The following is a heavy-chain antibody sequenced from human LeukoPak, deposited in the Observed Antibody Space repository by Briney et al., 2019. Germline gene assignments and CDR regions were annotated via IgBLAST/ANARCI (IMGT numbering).Heavy chain of an antibody. D-gene: IGHD5/OR15-5a*01. CDR2: IKQDGSEK. Sequence: PGGSLRLSCAASGFTFSSYWMSWVRQAPGKGLEWVANIKQDGSEKYYVDSVKGRFTISRDNAKNSLYLQMNSLRAEDTAVYYCARDMKCLPRASFDYWGQGTLVTVSS. J-gene: IGHJ4*02. CDR1: GFTFSSYW. CDR3: ARDMKCLPRASFDY. V-gene: IGHV3-7*01.